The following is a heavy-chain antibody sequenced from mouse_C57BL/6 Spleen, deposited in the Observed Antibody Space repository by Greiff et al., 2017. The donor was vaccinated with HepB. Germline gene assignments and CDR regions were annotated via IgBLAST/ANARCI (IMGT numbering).Heavy chain of an antibody. D-gene: IGHD3-3*01. CDR3: ARLGGLYWYFDV. CDR1: GYTFTSYT. J-gene: IGHJ1*03. Sequence: VQRVESGAELARPGASVKMSCKASGYTFTSYTMHWVKQRPGQGLEWIGYINPSSGYTKYNQKFKDKATLTADKSSSTAYMQLSSLTSEDSAVYYCARLGGLYWYFDVWGTGTTVTVSS. CDR2: INPSSGYT. V-gene: IGHV1-4*01.